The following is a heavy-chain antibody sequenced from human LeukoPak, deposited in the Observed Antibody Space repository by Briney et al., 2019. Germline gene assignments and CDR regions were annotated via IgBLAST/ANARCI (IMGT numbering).Heavy chain of an antibody. J-gene: IGHJ4*02. D-gene: IGHD3-10*01. CDR1: GYTFTTYG. CDR2: ISGYNGNR. Sequence: ASVKVSCKASGYTFTTYGISWVRQAPGQGLEWMGWISGYNGNRNYAQKFQGRVTLTTDTSTSAAYMELRSLRSDDTAVYYCARELTMVREIPLDYWGQGTLVTVSS. V-gene: IGHV1-18*01. CDR3: ARELTMVREIPLDY.